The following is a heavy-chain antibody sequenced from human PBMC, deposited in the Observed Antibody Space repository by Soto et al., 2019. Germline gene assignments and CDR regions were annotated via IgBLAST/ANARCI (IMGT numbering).Heavy chain of an antibody. CDR2: TYYSGST. CDR1: GGSISSYY. Sequence: SETMSLTCTVSGGSISSYYWSWIRQPPGKGLEWIGYTYYSGSTNYNPSLKSRVTISVDTSKNQFSLKLSSVTAAGTAVYYCARGGGLWFGELLSFDYWGQGTLVTVSS. J-gene: IGHJ4*02. V-gene: IGHV4-59*01. D-gene: IGHD3-10*01. CDR3: ARGGGLWFGELLSFDY.